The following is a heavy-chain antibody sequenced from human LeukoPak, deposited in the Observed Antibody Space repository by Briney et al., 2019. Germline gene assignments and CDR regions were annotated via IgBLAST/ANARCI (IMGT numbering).Heavy chain of an antibody. J-gene: IGHJ4*02. CDR3: ARVAGYMIEDYFDY. V-gene: IGHV4-39*07. CDR2: IHHSGST. Sequence: SSETLSLTCTVSGGSISSSSYYWGWIRQPPGTGLEWIGEIHHSGSTNYNPSLKSRVTISVDTSKNQFSLRLSSVTAADTAVYYCARVAGYMIEDYFDYWGQGTLVTVSS. CDR1: GGSISSSSYY. D-gene: IGHD3-22*01.